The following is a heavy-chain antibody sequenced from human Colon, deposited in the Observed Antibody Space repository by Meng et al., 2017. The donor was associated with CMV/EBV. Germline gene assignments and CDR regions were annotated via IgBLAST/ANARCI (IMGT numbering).Heavy chain of an antibody. V-gene: IGHV3-43D*03. CDR2: IDCDGGNT. CDR3: ENDFMAYYHTTGGDDFSGMDV. CDR1: GFIFEDYA. D-gene: IGHD3-9*01. J-gene: IGHJ6*02. Sequence: GESLKISCAASGFIFEDYAMHWVRQVPGKGLEWVSLIDCDGGNTYYADAVKGRFTISRDNSKDSLYLQMNSLRVEDTALYYCENDFMAYYHTTGGDDFSGMDVWGQGTTVTVSS.